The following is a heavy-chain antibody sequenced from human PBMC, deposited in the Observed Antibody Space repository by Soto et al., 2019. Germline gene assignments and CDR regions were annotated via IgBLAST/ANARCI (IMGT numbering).Heavy chain of an antibody. Sequence: QVQLVESGGGVVQPGRSLRLSCAASGFTFSSYGMHWVRQAPGKGLEWVAVISYDGSNKYYADSVKGRFTISRDNSKNTLYLQMNSLRAEDTAVYCCAKVRSTFRFGELFDAFDIWGQGTMVTVSS. CDR2: ISYDGSNK. J-gene: IGHJ3*02. CDR1: GFTFSSYG. V-gene: IGHV3-30*18. CDR3: AKVRSTFRFGELFDAFDI. D-gene: IGHD3-10*01.